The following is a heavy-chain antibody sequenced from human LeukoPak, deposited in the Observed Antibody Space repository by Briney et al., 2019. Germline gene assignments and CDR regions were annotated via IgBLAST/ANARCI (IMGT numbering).Heavy chain of an antibody. CDR2: IYYSGST. CDR1: GGSIGSYY. Sequence: SETLSLTCTVCGGSIGSYYWSWIRQPPGKGLEWIGYIYYSGSTNYNPSLKSRVTISVDTSKNQFSLKLSSVTAADTAVYYCARDSDDDAFDIWGQGTMVTVSS. J-gene: IGHJ3*02. D-gene: IGHD1-26*01. V-gene: IGHV4-59*01. CDR3: ARDSDDDAFDI.